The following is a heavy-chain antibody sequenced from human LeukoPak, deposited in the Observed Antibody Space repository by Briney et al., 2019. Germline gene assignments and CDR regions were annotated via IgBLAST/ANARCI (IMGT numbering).Heavy chain of an antibody. CDR3: ARVDGYSSSWDFGY. D-gene: IGHD6-13*01. CDR1: GYTFTGYY. CDR2: INPNSGGT. J-gene: IGHJ4*02. Sequence: GASVKVSCKASGYTFTGYYMHWVRQAPGQGLEWMGWINPNSGGTNYAQKFQGRVTMTRDTSISTAYMELSRLRSDDTAVYYCARVDGYSSSWDFGYWGQGTLVTVSS. V-gene: IGHV1-2*02.